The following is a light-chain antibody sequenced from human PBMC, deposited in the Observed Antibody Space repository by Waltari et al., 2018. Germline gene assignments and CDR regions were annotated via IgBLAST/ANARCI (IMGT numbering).Light chain of an antibody. Sequence: EIVLTQSPGTLSLSAGERATLSCRASQTVINRFLAWYQNKPGQAPRLLIYSASVRATGIPDRFSGGGSGTDFTLTISRLEPEDFALYYCQQYGISPWTFGQGTKVEI. CDR2: SAS. CDR1: QTVINRF. CDR3: QQYGISPWT. V-gene: IGKV3-20*01. J-gene: IGKJ1*01.